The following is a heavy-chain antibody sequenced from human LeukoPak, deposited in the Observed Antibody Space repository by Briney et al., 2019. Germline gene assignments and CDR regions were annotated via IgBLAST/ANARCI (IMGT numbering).Heavy chain of an antibody. Sequence: GGSLRPSCAASGFTFSSYAMSWVRQAPGKGLELVSAISGSGGSTYYADSVKGRVTISRDNSKNTLYLQMNSLRAEDTAVYYCAKVLGEDIGLMVYAPDYWGQGTLVTVSS. CDR1: GFTFSSYA. CDR2: ISGSGGST. V-gene: IGHV3-23*01. CDR3: AKVLGEDIGLMVYAPDY. D-gene: IGHD2-8*01. J-gene: IGHJ4*02.